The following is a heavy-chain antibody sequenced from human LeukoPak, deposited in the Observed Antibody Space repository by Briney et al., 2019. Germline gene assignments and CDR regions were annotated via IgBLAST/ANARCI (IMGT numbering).Heavy chain of an antibody. CDR3: ERESDDSGDAFDI. CDR2: ISSSGTTI. J-gene: IGHJ3*02. V-gene: IGHV3-48*03. CDR1: GFTFNSYE. D-gene: IGHD3-10*01. Sequence: SGGSLRLPCAASGFTFNSYEMHWVRQAPGKGLEWVSYISSSGTTIYYADSVKGRFTISRDNAKNSLYLQMNSLRAEDTAIYYCERESDDSGDAFDIWGQGTMVTVSS.